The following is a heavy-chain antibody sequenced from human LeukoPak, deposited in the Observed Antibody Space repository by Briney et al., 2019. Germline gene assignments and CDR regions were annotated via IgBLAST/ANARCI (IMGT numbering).Heavy chain of an antibody. D-gene: IGHD2-2*02. CDR1: GGTFSSYA. CDR3: ARGQGAYCSSTSCYTTAFDI. V-gene: IGHV1-69*13. J-gene: IGHJ3*02. CDR2: IIPIFGTA. Sequence: SVKVSCKASGGTFSSYAISWVRQAPGQELEWMGGIIPIFGTANYAQKFQGRVTITADESTSTAYMELSSLGSEDTAVYYCARGQGAYCSSTSCYTTAFDIWGQGTMVTVSS.